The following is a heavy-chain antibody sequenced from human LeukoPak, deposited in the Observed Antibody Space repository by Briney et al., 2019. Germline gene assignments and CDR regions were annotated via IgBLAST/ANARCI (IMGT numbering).Heavy chain of an antibody. V-gene: IGHV5-51*01. CDR3: SVGATTSRFNF. CDR1: GYSFNNYW. D-gene: IGHD1-26*01. J-gene: IGHJ4*02. Sequence: GESLQISCKGSGYSFNNYWIGWVRQKPGKGLEWMGIIYPGDSDTRYSPSFQGQVTISADKSIRTAYLQWSSLKASDTAMYYCSVGATTSRFNFWGQGTLVTVSS. CDR2: IYPGDSDT.